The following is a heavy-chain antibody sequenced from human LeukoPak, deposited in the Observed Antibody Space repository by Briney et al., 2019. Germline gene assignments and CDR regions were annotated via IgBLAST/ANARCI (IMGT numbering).Heavy chain of an antibody. CDR2: NNPNTGGT. CDR3: ARGNEGYCSGGSCYVGAWFDP. J-gene: IGHJ5*02. Sequence: ASVKVSCKASGYTFTGYYIHWVRQAPGQGLEWMGWNNPNTGGTDYAQKFQGRVTMTRDTSISTAYMELSRLRSDDTAVYYCARGNEGYCSGGSCYVGAWFDPWGQGTRVTVSS. CDR1: GYTFTGYY. D-gene: IGHD2-15*01. V-gene: IGHV1-2*02.